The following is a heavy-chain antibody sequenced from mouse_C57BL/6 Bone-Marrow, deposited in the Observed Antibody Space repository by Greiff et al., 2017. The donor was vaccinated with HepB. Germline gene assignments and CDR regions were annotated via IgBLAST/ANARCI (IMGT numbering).Heavy chain of an antibody. CDR3: ASGAWFAY. J-gene: IGHJ3*01. CDR1: GYTFTNYW. V-gene: IGHV1-63*01. Sequence: VKLVESGAELVRPGTSVKMSCKASGYTFTNYWIGWAKQRPGHGLEWIGDIYPGGGYTNYNEKFKGKATLTADKSSSTAYMQFSSLTSEDSAIYYCASGAWFAYWGQGTLVTVSA. CDR2: IYPGGGYT.